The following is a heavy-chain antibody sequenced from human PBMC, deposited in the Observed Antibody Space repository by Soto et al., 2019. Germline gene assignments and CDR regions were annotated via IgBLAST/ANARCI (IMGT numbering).Heavy chain of an antibody. D-gene: IGHD2-2*01. CDR2: ISSSGSTI. J-gene: IGHJ3*02. V-gene: IGHV3-11*01. CDR1: GFTFSDYY. Sequence: GGSLRLSCAASGFTFSDYYMSWIRQAPGKGLEWVSYISSSGSTIYYADSVKGRFTISRDNAKNSLYLQMNSLRAEDTAVYYGARDFCSSTSCYSDAFDIWGQGTMVTVSS. CDR3: ARDFCSSTSCYSDAFDI.